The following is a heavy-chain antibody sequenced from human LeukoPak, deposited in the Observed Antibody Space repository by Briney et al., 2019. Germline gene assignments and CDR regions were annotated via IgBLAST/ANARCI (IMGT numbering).Heavy chain of an antibody. V-gene: IGHV1-2*02. Sequence: GSVKVSCKASGYSFTDYYIHWVRQAPGQGLEWMGWINVDRGDTKYALRFQGRVTMTRDTSVNTVYMELISLRSDDTALYYCARDRASTNDYWGQGTLVTVSS. CDR3: ARDRASTNDY. CDR1: GYSFTDYY. J-gene: IGHJ4*02. CDR2: INVDRGDT.